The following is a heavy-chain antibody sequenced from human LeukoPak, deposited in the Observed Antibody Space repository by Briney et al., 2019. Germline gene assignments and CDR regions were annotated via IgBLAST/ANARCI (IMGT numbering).Heavy chain of an antibody. CDR1: GFTFSSYA. CDR3: ARWFNSGNDWCFDP. D-gene: IGHD1-26*01. CDR2: ISGSGATT. J-gene: IGHJ5*02. V-gene: IGHV3-23*01. Sequence: GGSLRLSCAVSGFTFSSYAMGWVRQAPGKGLEWVSGISGSGATTYYADSVKGRFTISRDDSKNTLYLQMNSLRAEDSALYYCARWFNSGNDWCFDPWGQGTLVTVCS.